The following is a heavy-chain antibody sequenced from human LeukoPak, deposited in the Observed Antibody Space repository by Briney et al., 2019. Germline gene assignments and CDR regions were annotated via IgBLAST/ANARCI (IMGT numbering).Heavy chain of an antibody. Sequence: EASVEVSCKASGGTFSSYAISWVRQAPGQGLEWMGGIIPIFGTANYAQKFQGRVTITTDESTSTAYMELSSLRSEDTAVYYCASGRGIQLWLTFDYWGQGTLVTVSS. V-gene: IGHV1-69*05. CDR2: IIPIFGTA. D-gene: IGHD5-18*01. J-gene: IGHJ4*02. CDR3: ASGRGIQLWLTFDY. CDR1: GGTFSSYA.